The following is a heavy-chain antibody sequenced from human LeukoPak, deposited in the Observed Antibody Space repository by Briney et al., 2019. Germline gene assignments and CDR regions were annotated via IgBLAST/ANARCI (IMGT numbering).Heavy chain of an antibody. CDR3: ARDPGDTAMGGYYFDY. J-gene: IGHJ4*02. CDR1: GFTFSSYA. CDR2: ISYDGSNK. V-gene: IGHV3-30*04. Sequence: GGSLRLSCAASGFTFSSYAMHWVRQAPGKGLEWVAVISYDGSNKYYADSVKGRFTTSRDNSKNTLYLQMNSLRAEDTAEYYCARDPGDTAMGGYYFDYWGQGTLVTVSS. D-gene: IGHD5-18*01.